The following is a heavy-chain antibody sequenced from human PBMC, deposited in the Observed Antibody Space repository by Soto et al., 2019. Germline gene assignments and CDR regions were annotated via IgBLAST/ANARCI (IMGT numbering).Heavy chain of an antibody. Sequence: SETLSLTCTVSGSSISSYYWSWIRQPPGKELEWIRYIYYSGSTNYNPSLKSRVTISVDTSKNQFSLKLSSVTAADTAVYYCARLGYSSSWGIYYYYYMDVWGKGTTVTVSS. D-gene: IGHD6-13*01. J-gene: IGHJ6*03. CDR3: ARLGYSSSWGIYYYYYMDV. CDR1: GSSISSYY. V-gene: IGHV4-59*08. CDR2: IYYSGST.